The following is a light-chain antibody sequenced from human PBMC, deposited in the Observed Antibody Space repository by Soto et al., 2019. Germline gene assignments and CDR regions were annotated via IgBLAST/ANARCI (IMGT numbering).Light chain of an antibody. V-gene: IGLV3-21*04. Sequence: SSELTQPPSVSVAPGKTARITCGGNNIGSKSVHWCQQKPGQAPVLVIYYDSDRPSGIPERFSGSNSGNTATLTISRVEAGDEADYYCQVWDRSSDHYVFGTGTKLTVL. CDR3: QVWDRSSDHYV. CDR2: YDS. CDR1: NIGSKS. J-gene: IGLJ1*01.